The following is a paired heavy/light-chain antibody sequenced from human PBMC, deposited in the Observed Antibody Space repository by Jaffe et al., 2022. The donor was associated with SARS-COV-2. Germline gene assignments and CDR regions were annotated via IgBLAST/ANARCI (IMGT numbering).Heavy chain of an antibody. Sequence: EVQLAESGGGLVQPGGSLRLSCAVSGFTFTSYWMSWVRQAPGKGLEWVANIKGDGSEKYSVDSVKGRFSISRDNAQNSLYLQMNSLRGEDTAVYFCARGHFYGGDYDFWGQGVLVTVTS. V-gene: IGHV3-7*03. CDR3: ARGHFYGGDYDF. CDR1: GFTFTSYW. J-gene: IGHJ4*02. CDR2: IKGDGSEK. D-gene: IGHD4-17*01.
Light chain of an antibody. Sequence: QSVLTQPPSASGTPGQVVTISSSGSRSNIGSNDVNWYQQFPGTAPKLLIYSNNQRPSGVPDRFSASKSGSSASLVISGLQSEDEAVYYCASWDDRLYAYVFGTGTKVTVL. CDR1: RSNIGSND. J-gene: IGLJ1*01. CDR3: ASWDDRLYAYV. CDR2: SNN. V-gene: IGLV1-44*01.